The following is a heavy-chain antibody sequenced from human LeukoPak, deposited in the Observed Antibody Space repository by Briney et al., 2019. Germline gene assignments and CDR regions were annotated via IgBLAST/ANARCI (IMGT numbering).Heavy chain of an antibody. Sequence: ASVKVSCKVSGYTLTELSMHWVRQAPGKGLEWMGGSDPEDGETIYAQKFQGRVTMTEDTSTDTAYMELSSLRSEDTAVYYCATPHVLRYFDWLLHYWGQGTLVTVSS. D-gene: IGHD3-9*01. J-gene: IGHJ4*02. CDR3: ATPHVLRYFDWLLHY. CDR2: SDPEDGET. V-gene: IGHV1-24*01. CDR1: GYTLTELS.